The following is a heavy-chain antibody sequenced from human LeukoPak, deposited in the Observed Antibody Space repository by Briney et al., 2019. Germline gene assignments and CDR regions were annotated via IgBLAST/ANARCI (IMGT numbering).Heavy chain of an antibody. CDR3: ATSSLSGGWYVSYYYGMDV. J-gene: IGHJ6*02. CDR1: GFTFSSYG. Sequence: PGGSLRLPCAASGFTFSSYGMHWVRQAPGKGLEWVAVISYDGSNKYYADSVKGRFTISRDNSKNTLYLQMNSLRAEDTAVYYCATSSLSGGWYVSYYYGMDVWGQGTTVTVSS. D-gene: IGHD6-19*01. CDR2: ISYDGSNK. V-gene: IGHV3-30*03.